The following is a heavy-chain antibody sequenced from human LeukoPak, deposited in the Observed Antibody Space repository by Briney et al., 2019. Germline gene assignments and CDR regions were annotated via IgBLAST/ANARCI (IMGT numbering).Heavy chain of an antibody. CDR1: NGSLTGYY. CDR2: IDRIGTT. V-gene: IGHV4-34*01. D-gene: IGHD6-13*01. CDR3: ARGLGSWRRYHMDV. J-gene: IGHJ6*03. Sequence: SETLSLTCAVYNGSLTGYYWTRIRQPPGKGLEWIGEIDRIGTTNDNASLRSRVTMSVDTSKNQFSLNLRSVTAADTAVYYCARGLGSWRRYHMDVWGTGTTVTVSS.